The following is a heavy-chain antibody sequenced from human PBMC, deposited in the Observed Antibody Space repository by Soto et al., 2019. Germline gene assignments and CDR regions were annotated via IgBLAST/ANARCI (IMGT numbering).Heavy chain of an antibody. CDR1: GYSFTNND. CDR2: MNPGSGDT. D-gene: IGHD3-16*01. CDR3: ARMATFGSLNWFDP. J-gene: IGHJ5*02. Sequence: ASVKISCKASGYSFTNNDVTWVRQATGQGLEWMGWMNPGSGDTGYAQKFQGRVTMTRDISIATAYMELSSLRSDDTAIYYCARMATFGSLNWFDPWGQGTLVTVSS. V-gene: IGHV1-8*01.